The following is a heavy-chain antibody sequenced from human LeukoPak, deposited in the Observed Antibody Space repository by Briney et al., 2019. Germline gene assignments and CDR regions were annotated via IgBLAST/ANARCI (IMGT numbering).Heavy chain of an antibody. CDR1: GFSVSSDY. CDR3: ARWIYDTLTGYPSFDY. V-gene: IGHV3-66*01. Sequence: GGSLRLSCAASGFSVSSDYMTWVRQAPWKGLDWVSVIYSGGTTIYADSVKGRFTISRDNSKNTLYLQMNSLRAEDTAVYYCARWIYDTLTGYPSFDYWGQGTLVTVSS. CDR2: IYSGGTT. D-gene: IGHD3-9*01. J-gene: IGHJ4*02.